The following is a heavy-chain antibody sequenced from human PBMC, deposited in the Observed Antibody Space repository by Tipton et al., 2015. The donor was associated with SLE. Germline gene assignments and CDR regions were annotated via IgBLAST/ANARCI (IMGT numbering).Heavy chain of an antibody. CDR1: GYSISTGFY. CDR2: IYSSGRT. CDR3: ARRGWVDAFDI. J-gene: IGHJ3*02. V-gene: IGHV4-4*07. Sequence: LRLSCTVSGYSISTGFYWSWIRQSAGKGLEWIGRIYSSGRTNYNPSLKSRVTRSVDTSRKQFSLKLTSVTAADTAVYYCARRGWVDAFDIWGQGTMVIVSS. D-gene: IGHD6-19*01.